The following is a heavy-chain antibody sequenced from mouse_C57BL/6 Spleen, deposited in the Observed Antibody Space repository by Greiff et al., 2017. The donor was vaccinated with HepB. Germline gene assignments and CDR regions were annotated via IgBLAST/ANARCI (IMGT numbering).Heavy chain of an antibody. CDR2: INPSNGGT. Sequence: VQLQQPGTELVKPGASVKLSCKASGYTFTSYWMHWVKQRPGQGLEWIGNINPSNGGTNYNEKFKSKATLTVDKSSSTAYMQLSSLTSEDSAVYYCARSRYDYDDPFAYWGQGTLATVSA. D-gene: IGHD2-4*01. CDR3: ARSRYDYDDPFAY. CDR1: GYTFTSYW. J-gene: IGHJ3*01. V-gene: IGHV1-53*01.